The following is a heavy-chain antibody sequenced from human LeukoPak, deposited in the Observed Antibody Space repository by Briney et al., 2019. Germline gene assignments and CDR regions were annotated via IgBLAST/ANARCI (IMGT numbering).Heavy chain of an antibody. D-gene: IGHD1-7*01. Sequence: PSETLSLTCTVSGGSISSGSYFWNWIRQPAGKGLEWIARIYTTGSTNYNPSLKSRVTISVDTSKNQLSLKVNSVTAADTAVYYCARDRGITVTGMGVWGQGTTVTVSS. CDR1: GGSISSGSYF. V-gene: IGHV4-61*02. CDR2: IYTTGST. J-gene: IGHJ6*02. CDR3: ARDRGITVTGMGV.